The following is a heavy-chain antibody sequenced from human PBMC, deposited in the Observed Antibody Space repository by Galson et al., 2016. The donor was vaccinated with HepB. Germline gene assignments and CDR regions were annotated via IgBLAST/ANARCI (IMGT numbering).Heavy chain of an antibody. D-gene: IGHD4/OR15-4a*01. J-gene: IGHJ5*02. CDR3: FGAQSSP. CDR1: GFTFSSYW. Sequence: SLRLSCAASGFTFSSYWMNWVRQAPGKGLEWVANIKPDGSGKYYADSVKGRFTISRDNAKNSFYLQMNSLRAEDTAVNYGFGAQSSPWGQGTLVTVSS. V-gene: IGHV3-7*02. CDR2: IKPDGSGK.